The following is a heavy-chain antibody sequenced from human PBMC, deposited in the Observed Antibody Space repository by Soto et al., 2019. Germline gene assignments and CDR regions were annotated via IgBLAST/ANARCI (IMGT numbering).Heavy chain of an antibody. CDR3: AHSGEQRLGIVSFEI. CDR2: IYWNDDK. V-gene: IGHV2-5*01. J-gene: IGHJ3*02. Sequence: SGPTLVNPTQTLTLTCTFSGFSLSTSGVGVGWIRQPPGKALEWLALIYWNDDKRYGPSLKSRLTITKDTSKNQVVLTMTNMDSVVTTTSYSAHSGEQRLGIVSFEIWDQGTMVTAS. CDR1: GFSLSTSGVG. D-gene: IGHD6-19*01.